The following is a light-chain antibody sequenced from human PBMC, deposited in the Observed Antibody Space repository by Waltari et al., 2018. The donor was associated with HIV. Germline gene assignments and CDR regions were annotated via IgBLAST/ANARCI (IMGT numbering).Light chain of an antibody. V-gene: IGLV2-8*01. CDR2: EVS. J-gene: IGLJ2*01. CDR3: SSYAGSNDLV. CDR1: SSDVGGYNY. Sequence: QSALTQPPSASGSHGQSVTISCTGTSSDVGGYNYVSWYQQHPGKAPKFMIYEVSRRPSGVPDRFSGSKSGNTASLTVSGRQAEDEADYYCSSYAGSNDLVFGGGTKLTVL.